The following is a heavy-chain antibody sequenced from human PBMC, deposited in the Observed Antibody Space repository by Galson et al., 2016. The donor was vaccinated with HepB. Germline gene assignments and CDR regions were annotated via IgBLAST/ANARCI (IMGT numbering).Heavy chain of an antibody. CDR1: GFSVSSNY. J-gene: IGHJ4*02. CDR3: ARDSGSVSFDY. Sequence: SLRLSCAASGFSVSSNYLSWVRQAPGKGLEWVSVIFSAGTTYDADSVKGRFTISRDNSQNTLDLQMNSLRAEDTAVYYCARDSGSVSFDYWGQGTLVTVSS. D-gene: IGHD1-26*01. V-gene: IGHV3-53*01. CDR2: IFSAGTT.